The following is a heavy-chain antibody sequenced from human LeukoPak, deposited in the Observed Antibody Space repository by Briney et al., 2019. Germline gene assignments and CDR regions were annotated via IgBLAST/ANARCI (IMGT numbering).Heavy chain of an antibody. V-gene: IGHV1-2*02. J-gene: IGHJ4*02. CDR1: GYTFTDHE. D-gene: IGHD2-8*01. CDR3: AGNAHALSY. CDR2: INPNSGGT. Sequence: GASVKVSCKTSGYTFTDHEIYWVRQAPGQGLEWMGWINPNSGGTNYAQKFQGRVTMTRDTSISTAYMELSRLISDDTAIYYCAGNAHALSYWGQGTLVTVSS.